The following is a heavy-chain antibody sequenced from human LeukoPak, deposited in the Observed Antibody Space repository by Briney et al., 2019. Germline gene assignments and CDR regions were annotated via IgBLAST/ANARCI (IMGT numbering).Heavy chain of an antibody. CDR1: GGSIRSSYYY. V-gene: IGHV4-39*01. D-gene: IGHD6-13*01. Sequence: SETLSLTCTVSGGSIRSSYYYWGWIRQPPGKGLEWIGSIYDSGRTYYNPSLKSRVTISVDTSKNQFSLKLSSVTAADTAVYYCARVRIAAAFDYWGQGTLVTVSS. CDR2: IYDSGRT. CDR3: ARVRIAAAFDY. J-gene: IGHJ4*02.